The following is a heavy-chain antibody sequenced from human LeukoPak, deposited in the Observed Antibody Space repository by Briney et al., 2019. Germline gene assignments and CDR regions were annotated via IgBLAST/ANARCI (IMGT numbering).Heavy chain of an antibody. Sequence: GASVKVSCKASGGTFSSYAISWVRQAPGQGLEWMGRIIPILGIANYAQKFQGRVTITADKSTSTAYMELSSLRSEDTAVYYCARDISASSGWYGHFDLWGRGTLVTVSS. CDR2: IIPILGIA. CDR1: GGTFSSYA. D-gene: IGHD6-19*01. V-gene: IGHV1-69*04. CDR3: ARDISASSGWYGHFDL. J-gene: IGHJ2*01.